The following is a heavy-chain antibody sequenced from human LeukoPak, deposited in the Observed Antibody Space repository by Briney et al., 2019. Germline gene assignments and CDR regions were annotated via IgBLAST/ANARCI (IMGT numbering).Heavy chain of an antibody. D-gene: IGHD3-10*01. CDR1: GGSISSGSYY. V-gene: IGHV4-61*02. CDR2: IYTSGST. J-gene: IGHJ6*03. CDR3: AGERRGFGPNYYYYMDV. Sequence: SETLSLTCTVSGGSISSGSYYWSWIRQPAGKGLEWIGRIYTSGSTNYNPSLKSRVTISVDTSKNQFSLKLSSVTAADTAVYYCAGERRGFGPNYYYYMDVWGKGTTVTVSS.